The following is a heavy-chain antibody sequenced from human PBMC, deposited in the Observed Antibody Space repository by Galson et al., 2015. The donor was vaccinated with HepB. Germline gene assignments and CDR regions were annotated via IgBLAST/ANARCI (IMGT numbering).Heavy chain of an antibody. V-gene: IGHV1-18*01. J-gene: IGHJ4*02. CDR1: GYSFTSYG. CDR3: ARGFGYCTGGSCYLDY. D-gene: IGHD2-15*01. CDR2: ISVYNGNT. Sequence: SVKVSCKASGYSFTSYGISWVRQAPGQGLEWMGWISVYNGNTSYAQKVQGRVTMTTDTSTSTAYMELRSLRSDDTAVYYCARGFGYCTGGSCYLDYWGQGTQVTVSS.